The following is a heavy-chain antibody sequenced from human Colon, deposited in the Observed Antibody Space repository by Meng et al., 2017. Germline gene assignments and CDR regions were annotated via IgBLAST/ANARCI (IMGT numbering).Heavy chain of an antibody. CDR3: ARENDSGNSYDH. CDR2: IYHIGST. D-gene: IGHD3-10*01. CDR1: GTSISRSNW. V-gene: IGHV4-4*02. Sequence: QVQLQQWGAGLLKPSETLSLTCAVSGTSISRSNWWTWVRQAPGKGLEWIGEIYHIGSTNYNPSLKSRVTILVDESKNEFSLKLTSVTAADTAVYYCARENDSGNSYDHWGRGTLVTVSS. J-gene: IGHJ4*02.